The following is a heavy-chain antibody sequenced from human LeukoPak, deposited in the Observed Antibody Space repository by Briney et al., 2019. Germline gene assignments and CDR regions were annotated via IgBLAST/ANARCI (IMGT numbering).Heavy chain of an antibody. J-gene: IGHJ3*02. V-gene: IGHV3-30*18. CDR2: ISHDGSKK. CDR1: GFTFSSYG. Sequence: TGGSLRLSCAASGFTFSSYGMHWVRQAPGKGLEWVAVISHDGSKKYYADSVKGRFTISRDNSKNTLYLQMNSLRAEDTAVYYCAKAPPTTLKAFDIWGQGTMVTVSS. D-gene: IGHD4-17*01. CDR3: AKAPPTTLKAFDI.